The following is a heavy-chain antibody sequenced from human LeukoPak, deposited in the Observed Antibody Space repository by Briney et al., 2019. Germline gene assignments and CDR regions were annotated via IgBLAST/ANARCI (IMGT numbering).Heavy chain of an antibody. CDR2: INPSGGST. Sequence: ASVKVSCKASGYTFTNYYMHWVRQAPGQGLEWMGIINPSGGSTSYAQKFQGRVTMTRDTSTTTVYMELSSLRSEDTAVYYCAKTGGSSWYDYWGQGTLGTVSS. CDR1: GYTFTNYY. D-gene: IGHD6-13*01. V-gene: IGHV1-46*03. J-gene: IGHJ4*02. CDR3: AKTGGSSWYDY.